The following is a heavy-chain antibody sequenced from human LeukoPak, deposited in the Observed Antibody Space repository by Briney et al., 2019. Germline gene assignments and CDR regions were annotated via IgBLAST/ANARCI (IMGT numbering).Heavy chain of an antibody. CDR2: VNPNSGGT. J-gene: IGHJ4*02. Sequence: ASVTVSCKASGYTFTDYYMNWVRQAPGQGLEWMGWVNPNSGGTNYAQKFQGRVTMTRDTSISTAYMELSRLRSDDTAVYYCARGGSMVRGADPPDYWGQGTLVTVSS. CDR3: ARGGSMVRGADPPDY. D-gene: IGHD3-10*01. CDR1: GYTFTDYY. V-gene: IGHV1-2*02.